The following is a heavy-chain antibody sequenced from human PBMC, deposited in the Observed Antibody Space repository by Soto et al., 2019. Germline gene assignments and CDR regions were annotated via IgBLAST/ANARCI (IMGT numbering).Heavy chain of an antibody. D-gene: IGHD4-17*01. V-gene: IGHV4-30-4*01. CDR2: IYYSGST. Sequence: QVQLQESGPGLVKPSQTLSLTCTVSGGSISSGDYYWSWIRQPPGKGLEWIGYIYYSGSTYYNPSLKSRVTISVDTSKNHFSLKLSSVTAADTAVYYCARDFATPYGDFVFDYWGQGTLVTVSS. CDR1: GGSISSGDYY. J-gene: IGHJ4*02. CDR3: ARDFATPYGDFVFDY.